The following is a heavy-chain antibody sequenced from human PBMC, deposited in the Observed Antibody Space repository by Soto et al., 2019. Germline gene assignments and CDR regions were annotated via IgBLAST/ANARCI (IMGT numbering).Heavy chain of an antibody. CDR3: AKPDTICGVVQPDY. J-gene: IGHJ4*02. CDR2: ISGSGGST. Sequence: PGGSLRLSCAASGFTFSSYAMSWVRQAPGKGLEWVSAISGSGGSTYYADSVKGRFTISRDSSKNTLYLQMNSLRAEDTAVYYCAKPDTICGVVQPDYWGQGPLVTVSS. CDR1: GFTFSSYA. V-gene: IGHV3-23*01. D-gene: IGHD3-3*01.